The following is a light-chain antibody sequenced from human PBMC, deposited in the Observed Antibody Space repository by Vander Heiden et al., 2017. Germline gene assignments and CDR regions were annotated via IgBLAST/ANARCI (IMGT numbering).Light chain of an antibody. Sequence: QSVLTHPPSASVTPGHTVIISCSGRRSNVGSNTVSWYKEVPGTAHKLLIYKTNQRTSGVPDRFSGSKSDTSASLAISGLQSEDEAEYYCATWDDSMSGQWVFGGGTKLTVL. J-gene: IGLJ2*01. CDR3: ATWDDSMSGQWV. V-gene: IGLV1-44*01. CDR1: RSNVGSNT. CDR2: KTN.